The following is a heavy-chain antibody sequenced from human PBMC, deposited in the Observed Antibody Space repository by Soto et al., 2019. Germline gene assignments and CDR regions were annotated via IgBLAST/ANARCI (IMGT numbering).Heavy chain of an antibody. CDR3: ARHLYYYDSSGYYDY. Sequence: SATLSLTCTVSGGSISSSSYYWGWIRQPPGKGLEWIGSIYYSGSTYYNPSLKSRVTISVDTSKNQFSLKLSSVTAADTAVYYCARHLYYYDSSGYYDYWGQGTLVTVS. D-gene: IGHD3-22*01. V-gene: IGHV4-39*01. CDR1: GGSISSSSYY. J-gene: IGHJ4*02. CDR2: IYYSGST.